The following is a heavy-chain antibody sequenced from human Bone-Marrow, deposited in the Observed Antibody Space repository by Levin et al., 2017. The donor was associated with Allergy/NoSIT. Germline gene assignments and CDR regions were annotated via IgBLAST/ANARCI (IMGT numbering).Heavy chain of an antibody. D-gene: IGHD6-13*01. J-gene: IGHJ4*02. CDR1: GFTFSSYG. Sequence: PGGSLRLSCAASGFTFSSYGMHWVRQAPGKGLEWVAVISYDGSNKYYADSVKGRFTISRDNSKNTLYLQMNSLRAEDTAVYYCAKDRHSSSIDYWGQGTLVTVSS. CDR2: ISYDGSNK. V-gene: IGHV3-30*18. CDR3: AKDRHSSSIDY.